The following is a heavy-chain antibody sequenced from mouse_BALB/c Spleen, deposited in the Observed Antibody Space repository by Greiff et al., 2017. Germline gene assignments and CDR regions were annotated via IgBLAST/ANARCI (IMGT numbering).Heavy chain of an antibody. J-gene: IGHJ4*01. CDR1: GFSLTSYG. D-gene: IGHD1-2*01. CDR3: AREGSHYYGFYYAMDY. V-gene: IGHV2-9*02. Sequence: VKLMESGPGLVAPSQSLSITCTVSGFSLTSYGVHWVRQPPGKGLEWLGVIWAGGSTNYNSALMSRLSISKDNSKSQVFLKMNSLQTDDTAMYYCAREGSHYYGFYYAMDYWGQGTSVTVSS. CDR2: IWAGGST.